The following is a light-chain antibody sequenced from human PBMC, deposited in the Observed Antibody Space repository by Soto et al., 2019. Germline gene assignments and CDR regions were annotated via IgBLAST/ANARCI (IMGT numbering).Light chain of an antibody. V-gene: IGKV1-5*03. Sequence: DIQMTQSPSTLSGSVGDRVTITCRASQTISSWLAWYQQKPGKAPKLLIYKASTLKSGVPSRFSGGGSGTEFTLTISSLQPATYYCQHYNSYSEAFGQGTKVDIK. CDR2: KAS. CDR3: QHYNSYSEA. J-gene: IGKJ1*01. CDR1: QTISSW.